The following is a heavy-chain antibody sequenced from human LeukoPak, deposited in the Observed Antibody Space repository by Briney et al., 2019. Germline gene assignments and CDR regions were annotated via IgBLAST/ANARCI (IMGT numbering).Heavy chain of an antibody. D-gene: IGHD3-3*01. CDR3: AKEPKDYDFWSGYFNPLDY. CDR2: ISGSGGST. Sequence: GGSLRLSCAASGFTFSSYAMSWIRQAPGKGLEWVSAISGSGGSTYYADSVKGRFTISRDNSKNTLYLQMNSLRAEDTAVYYCAKEPKDYDFWSGYFNPLDYWGQGTLVTVSS. J-gene: IGHJ4*02. V-gene: IGHV3-23*01. CDR1: GFTFSSYA.